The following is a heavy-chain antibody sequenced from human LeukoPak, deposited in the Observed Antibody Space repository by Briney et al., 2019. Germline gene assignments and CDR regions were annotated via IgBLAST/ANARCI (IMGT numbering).Heavy chain of an antibody. CDR1: GFTFSNYG. CDR3: AREGVYSSGWSAYYYDSSGYGHLDY. D-gene: IGHD3-22*01. CDR2: IWYDGSNE. V-gene: IGHV3-33*01. J-gene: IGHJ4*02. Sequence: PGGSLRLSCAASGFTFSNYGMHWVRQAPGKGLEWVAVIWYDGSNEYYADSVKGRFTISRDNSKNTLYLQMNSLRAEDTAVYYCAREGVYSSGWSAYYYDSSGYGHLDYWGQGTLVTVSS.